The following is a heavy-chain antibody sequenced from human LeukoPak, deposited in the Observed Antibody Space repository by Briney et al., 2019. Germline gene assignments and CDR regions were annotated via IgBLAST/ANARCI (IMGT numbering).Heavy chain of an antibody. CDR3: ARASEDYYYYYMDV. Sequence: SETLSLTCTVSGGSISSYFWSWIRQPPGKGLQWIGYIYYSGSTIYNPSLKSRVTISVDMSKNQFSLKLSSVTAADTAVYYCARASEDYYYYYMDVWGKGTTVTISS. J-gene: IGHJ6*03. CDR2: IYYSGST. V-gene: IGHV4-59*01. CDR1: GGSISSYF. D-gene: IGHD1-14*01.